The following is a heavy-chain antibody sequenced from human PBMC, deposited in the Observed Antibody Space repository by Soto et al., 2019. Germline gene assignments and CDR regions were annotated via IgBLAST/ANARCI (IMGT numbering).Heavy chain of an antibody. CDR3: ARCIQGDYYYGMDV. CDR1: GYTFYSHS. CDR2: INADYGNT. J-gene: IGHJ6*02. D-gene: IGHD5-18*01. Sequence: ASVKVSCKASGYTFYSHSISWVRQAPGQGLEWMGRINADYGNTQYAQKFRGRVTMTTDTSTTTVYMELTNLRSDDTAVYYCARCIQGDYYYGMDVWGQGTTVIGSS. V-gene: IGHV1-18*01.